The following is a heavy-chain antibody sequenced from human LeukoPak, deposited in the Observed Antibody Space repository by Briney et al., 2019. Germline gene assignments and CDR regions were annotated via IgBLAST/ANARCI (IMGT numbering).Heavy chain of an antibody. CDR1: GFTFSSHS. Sequence: PGGSLRISCAASGFTFSSHSMNWVRQAPGKGLEWVSSISSSSSYIYYADSVKGRFTISRDNAKNSLYLQMNSLRAEDTAVYYCARSPSAGEGLHDYWGQGTLVTVSS. V-gene: IGHV3-21*01. D-gene: IGHD2-21*01. J-gene: IGHJ4*02. CDR2: ISSSSSYI. CDR3: ARSPSAGEGLHDY.